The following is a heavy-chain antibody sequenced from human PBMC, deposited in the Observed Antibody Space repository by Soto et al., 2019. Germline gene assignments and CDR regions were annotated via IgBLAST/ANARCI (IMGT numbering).Heavy chain of an antibody. D-gene: IGHD2-2*01. CDR1: GFTFTYYA. Sequence: EVQLLESGGGLVQPGGSLRLSCTASGFTFTYYAFSWVRQAPGKGLEWVSAISANGQGIYYADSVRGRFTSSRNNSKNTVFLHMDRLRAEDTAVYYCAKDRDYPRDQFHYWGQGTLVTVSS. J-gene: IGHJ4*02. V-gene: IGHV3-23*01. CDR3: AKDRDYPRDQFHY. CDR2: ISANGQGI.